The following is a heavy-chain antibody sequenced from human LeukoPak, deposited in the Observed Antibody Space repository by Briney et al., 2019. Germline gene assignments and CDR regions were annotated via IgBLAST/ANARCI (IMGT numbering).Heavy chain of an antibody. CDR3: ARGPRIPCSGGSCYSGYYYMDV. Sequence: ASVKVSCKASGGTFSSYAISWVRQAPGQGLEWMGRIIPIFGTANYAQKFQGRVTITTDESTSTAYMELSSLRSEDTAVYYCARGPRIPCSGGSCYSGYYYMDVWGKGTTVTVSS. CDR2: IIPIFGTA. J-gene: IGHJ6*03. CDR1: GGTFSSYA. D-gene: IGHD2-15*01. V-gene: IGHV1-69*05.